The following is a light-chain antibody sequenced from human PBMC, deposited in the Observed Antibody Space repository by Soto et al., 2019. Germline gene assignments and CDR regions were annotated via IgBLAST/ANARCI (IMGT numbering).Light chain of an antibody. V-gene: IGLV1-47*01. CDR1: ISNIGKDT. CDR3: SAWDDSLSGVV. Sequence: QSVLTQPPSVSGTPGLRVNISCSGGISNIGKDTVNWYQQLPGTAPKLLIYRNNQRPSGVPDRFSGSKSGTSASLAISGLRSEDEADYYCSAWDDSLSGVVFGGGTKLTVL. CDR2: RNN. J-gene: IGLJ2*01.